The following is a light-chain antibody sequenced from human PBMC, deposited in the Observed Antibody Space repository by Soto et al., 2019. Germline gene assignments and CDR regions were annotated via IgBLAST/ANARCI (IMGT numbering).Light chain of an antibody. V-gene: IGKV3-20*01. CDR1: QTVGGDY. CDR2: DAS. CDR3: QQCATAPLT. J-gene: IGKJ4*01. Sequence: EIVLTQSPGTLSLSPGERATLSCRASQTVGGDYLAWYQQKPGQPPRLLIDDASRRATGIPDRFSGDGSGTDFTLTISRLEPEDFAVYYCQQCATAPLTFGGGTTVES.